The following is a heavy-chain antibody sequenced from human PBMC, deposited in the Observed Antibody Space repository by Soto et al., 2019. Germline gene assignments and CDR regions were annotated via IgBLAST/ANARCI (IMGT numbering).Heavy chain of an antibody. V-gene: IGHV4-4*02. D-gene: IGHD6-19*01. CDR2: IFHSGSA. Sequence: QVQLQESGPGLVKPSGTLSLTCAVSGDSITSRNWWTWVRQPPGKGLEWIGEIFHSGSANYNPSLKSRVTISVYKSKNQFSLKLNSVTAADTAMYYCARLRGFRGSSGWYPYWFDPWGQGTLVTVA. CDR1: GDSITSRNW. J-gene: IGHJ5*02. CDR3: ARLRGFRGSSGWYPYWFDP.